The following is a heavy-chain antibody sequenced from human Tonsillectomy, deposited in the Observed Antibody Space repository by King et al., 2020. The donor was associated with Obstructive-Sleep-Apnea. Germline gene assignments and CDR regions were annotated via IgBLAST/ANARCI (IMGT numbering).Heavy chain of an antibody. CDR1: GFTFSSYG. J-gene: IGHJ6*02. D-gene: IGHD6-13*01. CDR3: AKDSQQLGQYTWVYYYGMDV. CDR2: ISYDGSNK. V-gene: IGHV3-30*18. Sequence: VQLVESGGGVVQPGRSLRLSCAASGFTFSSYGMHWVRQAPGKGLEWVAVISYDGSNKYYADSVKGRFTISRDNSKNTLYLQMNSLRAEDTAVYYCAKDSQQLGQYTWVYYYGMDVWGQGTTVTVSS.